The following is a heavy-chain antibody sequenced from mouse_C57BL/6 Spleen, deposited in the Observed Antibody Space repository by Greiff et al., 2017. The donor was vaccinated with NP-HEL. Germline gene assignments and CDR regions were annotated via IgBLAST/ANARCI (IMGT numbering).Heavy chain of an antibody. J-gene: IGHJ4*01. Sequence: VQLQQPGAELVRPGSSVKLSCKASGYTFTSYWMDWVKQRPGQGLEWIGNIYPSDSETHYNQKFKDKATLTVDKSYSTAYMQLSSLTSEDSAVYYCAREGFITTVVATYYAMDYWGQGTSVTVSS. CDR3: AREGFITTVVATYYAMDY. D-gene: IGHD1-1*01. V-gene: IGHV1-61*01. CDR2: IYPSDSET. CDR1: GYTFTSYW.